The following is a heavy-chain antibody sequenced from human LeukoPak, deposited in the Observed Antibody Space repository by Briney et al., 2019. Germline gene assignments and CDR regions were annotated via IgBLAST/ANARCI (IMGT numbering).Heavy chain of an antibody. Sequence: GASVKVSCKASGGTFISYTISWVRQAPGQGLEWMGRIIPILGIANYAQKFQGRVTITADKSTSTAYMELSSLRSEDTAVYYCARDMSGSSHDAFDIWGQGTMVTVSS. CDR3: ARDMSGSSHDAFDI. J-gene: IGHJ3*02. CDR2: IIPILGIA. CDR1: GGTFISYT. D-gene: IGHD1-26*01. V-gene: IGHV1-69*04.